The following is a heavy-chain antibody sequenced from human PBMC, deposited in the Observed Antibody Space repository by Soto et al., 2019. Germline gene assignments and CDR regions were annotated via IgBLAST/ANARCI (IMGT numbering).Heavy chain of an antibody. J-gene: IGHJ6*02. V-gene: IGHV4-59*08. CDR1: GGSISSYY. Sequence: QVQLQESGPGLVKPSETLSLSCTVSGGSISSYYWSWFRQSPGKRMEWIGYVHHSWGSSYNPSLQSRVAIALDTPKSQFALKVTSVTATDTAVYYCARQGFGPLHGLVDVGGQGTTVTVSS. CDR3: ARQGFGPLHGLVDV. D-gene: IGHD3-10*01. CDR2: VHHSWGS.